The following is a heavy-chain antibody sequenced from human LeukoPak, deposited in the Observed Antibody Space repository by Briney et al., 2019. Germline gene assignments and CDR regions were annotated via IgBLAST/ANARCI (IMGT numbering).Heavy chain of an antibody. CDR1: GFTFSSYS. V-gene: IGHV3-48*01. Sequence: GGSLRLSCAASGFTFSSYSMNWVRQAPGKGLEWVSYISSSSSTIYYADSVKGRFTISRDNAKNSLYLQMNSLRAEDTAVYYCARDSGSSWYEPFDPWGQGTLVTVSS. CDR3: ARDSGSSWYEPFDP. J-gene: IGHJ5*02. D-gene: IGHD6-13*01. CDR2: ISSSSSTI.